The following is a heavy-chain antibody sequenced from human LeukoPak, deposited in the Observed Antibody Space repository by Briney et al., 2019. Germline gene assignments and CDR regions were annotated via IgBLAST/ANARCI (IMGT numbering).Heavy chain of an antibody. V-gene: IGHV4-39*07. D-gene: IGHD6-13*01. J-gene: IGHJ3*02. Sequence: SETLSLTCTVSGDSISSSNYYWGWIRQPPGKGLEWIGSIYYSGTTYYNPSLKSRVTISIDTSKNQFSLKLSSVTAADTAVYYCAREKPAAAGTFDIWGQGTMVTVSS. CDR3: AREKPAAAGTFDI. CDR1: GDSISSSNYY. CDR2: IYYSGTT.